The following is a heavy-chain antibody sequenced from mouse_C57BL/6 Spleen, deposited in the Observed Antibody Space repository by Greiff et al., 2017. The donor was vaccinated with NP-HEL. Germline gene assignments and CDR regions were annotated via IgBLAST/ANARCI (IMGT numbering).Heavy chain of an antibody. D-gene: IGHD1-1*01. Sequence: QVQLQQSGAELVKPGASVKISCKASGYAFSSYWMNWVKQRPGKGLEWIGQIYPGDGDTNYNGKFKGKATLTADKSSSTAYMQLSSLTSEDSAVYFCARERGATDWYFDVWGTGTTVTVSS. V-gene: IGHV1-80*01. J-gene: IGHJ1*03. CDR1: GYAFSSYW. CDR2: IYPGDGDT. CDR3: ARERGATDWYFDV.